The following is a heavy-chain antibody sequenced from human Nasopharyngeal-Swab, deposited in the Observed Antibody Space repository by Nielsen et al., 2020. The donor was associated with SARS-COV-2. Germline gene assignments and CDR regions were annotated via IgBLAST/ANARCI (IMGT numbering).Heavy chain of an antibody. J-gene: IGHJ4*02. Sequence: QTLSLTCAISGDSVSSNSAAWSWIRQSPSRGLEWLGRTYYRSKWYNDYAVSVKSRITINPDTSKNQFYLQLNSVTPEDTAVYYCARVGPRHYDFWSGYSFDYWGQGTLVTVSS. CDR1: GDSVSSNSAA. D-gene: IGHD3-3*01. CDR3: ARVGPRHYDFWSGYSFDY. V-gene: IGHV6-1*01. CDR2: TYYRSKWYN.